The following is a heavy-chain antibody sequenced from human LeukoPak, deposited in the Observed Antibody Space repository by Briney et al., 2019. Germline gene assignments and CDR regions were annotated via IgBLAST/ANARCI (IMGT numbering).Heavy chain of an antibody. D-gene: IGHD6-13*01. CDR1: GFTFSTYV. Sequence: PGGSLRLSCAASGFTFSTYVMSWVRQAPGKGLEWMANIMQDGSERYYADSVKGRFTISRDNAKNSLYLQMNSLRAEDTAVYYCARDSAVKGISSDWGQGTLVTVSS. CDR3: ARDSAVKGISSD. V-gene: IGHV3-7*05. J-gene: IGHJ4*02. CDR2: IMQDGSER.